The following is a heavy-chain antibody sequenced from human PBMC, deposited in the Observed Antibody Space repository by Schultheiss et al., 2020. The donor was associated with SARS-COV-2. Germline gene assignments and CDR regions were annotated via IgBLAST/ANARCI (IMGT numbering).Heavy chain of an antibody. V-gene: IGHV3-48*03. CDR1: GFTFSSYE. CDR3: AKDDYGQHEYFFDY. J-gene: IGHJ4*01. D-gene: IGHD3-16*01. CDR2: ISSSGSTI. Sequence: GGSLRLSCAASGFTFSSYEMNWVRQAPGKGLEWVSYISSSGSTIYYADSVKGRFTISRDNAKNSLYLQMNSLRAEDTAVYYCAKDDYGQHEYFFDYWGQGTLVTVSS.